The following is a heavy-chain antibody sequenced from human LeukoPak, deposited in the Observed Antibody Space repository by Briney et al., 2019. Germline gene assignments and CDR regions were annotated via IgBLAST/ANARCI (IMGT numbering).Heavy chain of an antibody. Sequence: GGSLRLSCAASGFTVSTNYMTWVRKAPGKGLEWVSVIYSDETTYYADSVKGRFTISRHNSKNTLYLQMNSLRAEDTAVYYCARGGLEMATIYFDYWGQGTLVTVSS. D-gene: IGHD5-24*01. CDR2: IYSDETT. CDR1: GFTVSTNY. V-gene: IGHV3-53*04. J-gene: IGHJ4*02. CDR3: ARGGLEMATIYFDY.